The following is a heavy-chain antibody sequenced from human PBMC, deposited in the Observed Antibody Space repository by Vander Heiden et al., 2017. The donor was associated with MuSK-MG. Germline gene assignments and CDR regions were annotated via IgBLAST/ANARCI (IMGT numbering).Heavy chain of an antibody. D-gene: IGHD6-13*01. CDR2: IDWDDDK. V-gene: IGHV2-70*01. Sequence: QVTLRESGPALVKPTQTLTLTCTFSGFSLSTSGMCVSWIRQPPGKALEWLALIDWDDDKYYSTSLKTRLTISKDTSKNQVVLTMTNMDPVDTATYYCARGGSSWPYYYYYGMDVWGQGTTVTVSS. CDR1: GFSLSTSGMC. CDR3: ARGGSSWPYYYYYGMDV. J-gene: IGHJ6*02.